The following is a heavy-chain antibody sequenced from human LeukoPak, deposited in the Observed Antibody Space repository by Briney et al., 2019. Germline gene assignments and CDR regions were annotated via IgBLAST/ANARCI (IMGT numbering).Heavy chain of an antibody. CDR2: IYYSGST. CDR3: ARQVNIVVVPAATWLDP. J-gene: IGHJ5*02. CDR1: GGSISSSSYY. V-gene: IGHV4-39*01. D-gene: IGHD2-2*01. Sequence: SETLSLTCTVSGGSISSSSYYWGWIRQPPGKGLEWIGSIYYSGSTYYNPSLKSRVTISVDTSKNQFSLKLSSVTAADTAVYYCARQVNIVVVPAATWLDPWGQGTLVTVSS.